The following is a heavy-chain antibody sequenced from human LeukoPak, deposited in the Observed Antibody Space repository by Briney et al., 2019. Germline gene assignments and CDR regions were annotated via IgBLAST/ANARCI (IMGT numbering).Heavy chain of an antibody. Sequence: ASVKVSCKASGYTFTSYGNSWVRQAPGQGLEWMGWISAYNGNTNYAQKLQGRVTMTTDTSTSTAYMELRSLRSDDTAVYYCARGTDYDFWSGYYKFGYWFDPWGQGTLVTVSS. V-gene: IGHV1-18*01. CDR3: ARGTDYDFWSGYYKFGYWFDP. CDR1: GYTFTSYG. J-gene: IGHJ5*02. D-gene: IGHD3-3*01. CDR2: ISAYNGNT.